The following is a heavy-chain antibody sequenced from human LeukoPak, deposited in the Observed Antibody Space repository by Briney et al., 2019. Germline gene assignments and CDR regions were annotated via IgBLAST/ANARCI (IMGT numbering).Heavy chain of an antibody. CDR3: ARGRSYGFDFDS. CDR1: GVSINTCCYY. CDR2: KYYSGST. Sequence: PSETLSLTCAVSGVSINTCCYYWTWIRQPPGKGLEWIGYKYYSGSTRYNSSLRSRLTISLDTPKNQFSLRLTSVTAADTAVYYCARGRSYGFDFDSWGQGTLVSVSS. V-gene: IGHV4-61*01. D-gene: IGHD5-18*01. J-gene: IGHJ4*02.